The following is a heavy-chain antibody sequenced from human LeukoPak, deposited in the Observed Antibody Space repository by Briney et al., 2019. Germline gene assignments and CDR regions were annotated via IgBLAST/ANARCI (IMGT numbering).Heavy chain of an antibody. CDR3: ARVKAAGFFAGLDY. J-gene: IGHJ4*02. Sequence: ASVKVSCKASGYTFTGYYMHWVRQAPGQGLEWMGWINPNNGDTHYAQEFQGRVTMTRDTSISIAYMELSRLRSDDTAVYYCARVKAAGFFAGLDYWGQGTLVTVSS. CDR1: GYTFTGYY. V-gene: IGHV1-2*02. CDR2: INPNNGDT. D-gene: IGHD6-13*01.